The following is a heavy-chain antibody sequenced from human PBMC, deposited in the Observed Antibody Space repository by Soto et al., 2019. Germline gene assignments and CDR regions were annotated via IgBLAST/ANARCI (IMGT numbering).Heavy chain of an antibody. CDR3: ARDRGGDGMDV. CDR2: ISGYNGNT. CDR1: GYTFSSYG. V-gene: IGHV1-18*01. J-gene: IGHJ6*02. D-gene: IGHD3-16*01. Sequence: QVQLVQSGAEVKKPGASVKVSCKASGYTFSSYGISWVRQAPGQGLEWMGWISGYNGNTNYAQKLQGRVTMTIDTSTSTGYMALRSLRSDETAVYYCARDRGGDGMDVWGQGTTVTVSS.